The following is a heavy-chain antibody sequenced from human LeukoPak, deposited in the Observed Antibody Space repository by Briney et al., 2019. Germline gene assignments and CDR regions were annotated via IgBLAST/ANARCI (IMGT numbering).Heavy chain of an antibody. Sequence: ASVKVSCKACGGTFSSYAISWVRQAPGQGLEWMGGIIPIFGTANYAQKFQGRVTITADRSTSTAYMELSSLRSEDTAVYYCARDDYGDYGSWGQGTLVTVSS. CDR3: ARDDYGDYGS. D-gene: IGHD4-17*01. CDR1: GGTFSSYA. J-gene: IGHJ5*02. V-gene: IGHV1-69*06. CDR2: IIPIFGTA.